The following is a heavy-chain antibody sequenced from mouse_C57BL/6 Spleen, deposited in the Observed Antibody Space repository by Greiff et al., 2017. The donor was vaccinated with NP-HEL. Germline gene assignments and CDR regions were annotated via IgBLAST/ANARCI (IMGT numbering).Heavy chain of an antibody. J-gene: IGHJ2*01. D-gene: IGHD4-1*01. V-gene: IGHV1-82*01. CDR3: ARSGTDY. CDR1: GYAFSSSW. CDR2: IYPGDGDT. Sequence: VQLQQSGPELVKPGASVKISCKASGYAFSSSWMNWVKQRPGKGLEWIGRIYPGDGDTNYNGKFKGKATLTADKSSSKAYMQLSSLTSEDSAVYFCARSGTDYWGQGTTLTVSS.